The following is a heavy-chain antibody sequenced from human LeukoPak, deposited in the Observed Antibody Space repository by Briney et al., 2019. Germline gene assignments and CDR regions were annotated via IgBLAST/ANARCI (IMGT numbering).Heavy chain of an antibody. Sequence: GGSLRLSCAASGFTVSSNYMSWVRQAPGKGLEWVSDIYSGGSTYYPDSVKGRFTISRDNSKNTLYLQMHSLRAEDPAVYYCARDAYDSSGLRAGFEYWGQGNLVTVSS. J-gene: IGHJ4*02. CDR2: IYSGGST. V-gene: IGHV3-66*01. D-gene: IGHD3-22*01. CDR3: ARDAYDSSGLRAGFEY. CDR1: GFTVSSNY.